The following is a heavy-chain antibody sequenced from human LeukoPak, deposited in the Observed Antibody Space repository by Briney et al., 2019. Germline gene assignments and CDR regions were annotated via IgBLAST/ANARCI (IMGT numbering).Heavy chain of an antibody. CDR1: GYTFTSYD. CDR3: ARALSWSYQLYYFDY. Sequence: ASVKVSCKASGYTFTSYDINWVRQAPGQGLEWMGWMNPNSGNTGYAQKFQGRVTITRSTSISTAYMEVSSLRSEDTAVYYCARALSWSYQLYYFDYWGQGTLITVTS. CDR2: MNPNSGNT. D-gene: IGHD1-26*01. J-gene: IGHJ4*02. V-gene: IGHV1-8*03.